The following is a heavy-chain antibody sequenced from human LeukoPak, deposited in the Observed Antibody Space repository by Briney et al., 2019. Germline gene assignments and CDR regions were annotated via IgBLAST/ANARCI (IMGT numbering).Heavy chain of an antibody. Sequence: GGSLRLSCAASGFTFSSYGMSWVRQAPGKGLEWVSAISGSGGSTYYADSAKGRFTISRDNSKNTLYLQMNSLRAEDAAVYYCAKANYYYYMDVWGKGTTVTVSS. CDR3: AKANYYYYMDV. V-gene: IGHV3-23*01. CDR1: GFTFSSYG. CDR2: ISGSGGST. J-gene: IGHJ6*03.